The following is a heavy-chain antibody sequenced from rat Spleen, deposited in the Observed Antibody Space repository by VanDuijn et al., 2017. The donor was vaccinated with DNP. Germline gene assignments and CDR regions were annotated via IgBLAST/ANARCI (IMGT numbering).Heavy chain of an antibody. Sequence: EVQLVESGGGLVQPGRSLKLSCAASGFTFSDYNMAWVRQAPKKGLEWVATIIYDGSSTYYGDSVKGRFTISRDNAKSTLYLQMDSLRSEDTATYYCATHAYHNGDYWYFDFWGPGTMVTVSS. D-gene: IGHD1-10*01. CDR1: GFTFSDYN. J-gene: IGHJ1*01. CDR2: IIYDGSST. V-gene: IGHV5-7*01. CDR3: ATHAYHNGDYWYFDF.